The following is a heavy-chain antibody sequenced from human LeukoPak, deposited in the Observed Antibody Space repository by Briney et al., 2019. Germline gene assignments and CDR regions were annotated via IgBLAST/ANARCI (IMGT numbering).Heavy chain of an antibody. V-gene: IGHV3-11*01. J-gene: IGHJ2*01. CDR3: ARVLRFLEWLPKTWYFDL. Sequence: GGSLRLSCAASGFTFSDYYMSWTRQAPGKGLEWVSYISSSGSTKYYADSVKGRFTISRDNAKNSLYLQMNSLRAEDTAVYYCARVLRFLEWLPKTWYFDLWGRGTLVTVSS. D-gene: IGHD3-3*01. CDR1: GFTFSDYY. CDR2: ISSSGSTK.